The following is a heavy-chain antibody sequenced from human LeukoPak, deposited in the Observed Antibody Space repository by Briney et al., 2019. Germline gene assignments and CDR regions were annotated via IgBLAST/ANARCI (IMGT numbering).Heavy chain of an antibody. Sequence: PPGGSLRLSCAASGFTFDDYAMHWVRQAPGKGLEWVSGISWNSGRIGYADSVKGRFTISRDNSKNTLYLQMNSLRAEDTAVYYCARDAHSGYDNWGQGTLVTVSS. CDR1: GFTFDDYA. D-gene: IGHD5-12*01. V-gene: IGHV3-9*01. CDR2: ISWNSGRI. CDR3: ARDAHSGYDN. J-gene: IGHJ4*02.